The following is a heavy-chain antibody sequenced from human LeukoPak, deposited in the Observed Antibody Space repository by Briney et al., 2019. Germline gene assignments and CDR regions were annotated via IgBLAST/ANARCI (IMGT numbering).Heavy chain of an antibody. Sequence: GGSLRLSCAASGFTFSSYSMNWVRQAPGKGLEWVSSISSSSSYIYYAVSVKGRFTISRDNAKNSLYLQMNSLRAGDTAVYYCARAHGDWFDPWGQGTLVTVSS. V-gene: IGHV3-21*01. CDR2: ISSSSSYI. D-gene: IGHD3-10*01. CDR3: ARAHGDWFDP. J-gene: IGHJ5*02. CDR1: GFTFSSYS.